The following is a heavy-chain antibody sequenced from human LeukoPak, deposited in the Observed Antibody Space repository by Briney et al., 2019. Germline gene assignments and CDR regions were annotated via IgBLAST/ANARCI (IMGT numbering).Heavy chain of an antibody. D-gene: IGHD6-6*01. V-gene: IGHV3-23*01. CDR1: GFTFSSYA. CDR3: ATSRGYSSSSGGY. CDR2: ISGSGGST. Sequence: GGSLRLSCAASGFTFSSYAMSWVRQAPEKGLEWVSAISGSGGSTYYADSVKGRFTISRDNSKNTLYLQMNSLRAEDTAVYYCATSRGYSSSSGGYWGQGTLVTVSS. J-gene: IGHJ4*02.